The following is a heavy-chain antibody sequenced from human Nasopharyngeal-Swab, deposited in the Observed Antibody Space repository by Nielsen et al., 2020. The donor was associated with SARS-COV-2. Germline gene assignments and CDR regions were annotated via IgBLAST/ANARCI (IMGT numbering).Heavy chain of an antibody. CDR3: ARGGGSSGWYGAYYYYGMDV. D-gene: IGHD6-19*01. CDR2: ISSSSSYT. CDR1: GFTFSDYY. Sequence: GGSLRLSCAASGFTFSDYYMSWIRQAPGKGLEWVSYISSSSSYTNYADSVKGRFTISRDNAKNSLYRQMNSLRAEDTAVYYCARGGGSSGWYGAYYYYGMDVWGQGTTVTVSS. J-gene: IGHJ6*02. V-gene: IGHV3-11*06.